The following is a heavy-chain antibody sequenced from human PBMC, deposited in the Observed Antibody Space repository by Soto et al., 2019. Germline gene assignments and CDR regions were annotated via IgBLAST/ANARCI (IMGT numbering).Heavy chain of an antibody. D-gene: IGHD3-16*01. CDR2: ISPRGDRT. V-gene: IGHV1-46*01. CDR1: GFSFTSHY. J-gene: IGHJ5*02. Sequence: QEQLVQSGTEVKKPGASVKVSCKASGFSFTSHYMHWVRQAPGQGLEWMGVISPRGDRTIYAQEFKARFTMNRDTSTTTDYMELRSLVSEDTAVYYCVRDNSFENTWWLDLWGQGTLVTVSS. CDR3: VRDNSFENTWWLDL.